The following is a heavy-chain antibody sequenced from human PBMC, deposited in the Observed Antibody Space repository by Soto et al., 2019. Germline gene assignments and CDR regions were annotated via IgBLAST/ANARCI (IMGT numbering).Heavy chain of an antibody. D-gene: IGHD3-22*01. CDR3: ARDRYDSSGYVLIDAFDI. CDR2: IYHSGST. CDR1: GGSISSSNW. V-gene: IGHV4-4*02. J-gene: IGHJ3*02. Sequence: QVQLQESGPGLVKPSGTLSLTCAVSGGSISSSNWWSWVRQPPGKGLEWIGEIYHSGSTNYNPSLKSRVTISVDKSKNQFSLKLSSVTAADTAVYYCARDRYDSSGYVLIDAFDIWGQGTMVTVSS.